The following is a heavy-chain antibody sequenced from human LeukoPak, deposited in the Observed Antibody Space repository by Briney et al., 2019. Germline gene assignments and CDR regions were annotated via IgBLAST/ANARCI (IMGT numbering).Heavy chain of an antibody. CDR1: GSTFSTYS. CDR2: ISSRSSTI. J-gene: IGHJ4*02. V-gene: IGHV3-48*04. Sequence: GGSLRLSCAASGSTFSTYSMNWVRQAPWKGLEWVSYISSRSSTIYYADSVKGRFTISRDNAKNSLYLQMNSLRAEDTAVYYCARHYYYDSSGYYYGPTAPFDYWGQGTLVTVSS. CDR3: ARHYYYDSSGYYYGPTAPFDY. D-gene: IGHD3-22*01.